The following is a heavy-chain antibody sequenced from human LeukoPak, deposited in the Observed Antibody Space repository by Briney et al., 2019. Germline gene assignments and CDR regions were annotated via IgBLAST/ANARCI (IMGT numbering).Heavy chain of an antibody. Sequence: TGGSLRLSCAASGFTFSRYGMHWVRQAPGKGLEWVAVIWNDGSNKSYEDSVKGRFTISRDNAKNSLYLQMNSLRAEDTAVYYCARDYAGGWHHVDSWGQGALVTVSS. CDR1: GFTFSRYG. CDR2: IWNDGSNK. CDR3: ARDYAGGWHHVDS. V-gene: IGHV3-33*01. J-gene: IGHJ4*02. D-gene: IGHD6-19*01.